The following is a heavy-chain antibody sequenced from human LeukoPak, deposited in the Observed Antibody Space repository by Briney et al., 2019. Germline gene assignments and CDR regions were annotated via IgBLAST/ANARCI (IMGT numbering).Heavy chain of an antibody. CDR1: GGSISSGDYY. V-gene: IGHV4-30-4*01. CDR3: ARGSSWYEDAFDI. Sequence: SETLSLTCTVSGGSISSGDYYWSWIRQPPGKGLEWIGYIYYSGSTYYNPSLKSRVTISVDTSKNQFSLKLSSVTAADTAVYYCARGSSWYEDAFDIWGQGTMVTVSS. D-gene: IGHD6-13*01. CDR2: IYYSGST. J-gene: IGHJ3*02.